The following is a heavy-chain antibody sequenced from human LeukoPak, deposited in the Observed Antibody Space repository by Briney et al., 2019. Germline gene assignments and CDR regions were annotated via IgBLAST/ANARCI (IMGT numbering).Heavy chain of an antibody. Sequence: LRLSWTVSGFTVSSDSMSWVRQAAGKGLEWNGYIYYSGSTNYNPSLKSRVTISVDTSKNQFSLKLSSVTAADTAVYYCARARGGAVAGSLDWGQGTLVTVSS. J-gene: IGHJ4*02. CDR3: ARARGGAVAGSLD. D-gene: IGHD6-19*01. CDR1: GFTVSSDS. CDR2: IYYSGST. V-gene: IGHV4-59*02.